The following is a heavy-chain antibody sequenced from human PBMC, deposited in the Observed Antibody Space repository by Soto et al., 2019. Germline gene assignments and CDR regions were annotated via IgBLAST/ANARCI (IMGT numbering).Heavy chain of an antibody. CDR1: GFTFSSYA. CDR2: ISGSGGST. Sequence: GGSLSLSCAASGFTFSSYAMSWVRQAPGKGLEWVSAISGSGGSTYYADSVKGRFTISRDNSKNTLYLQMNSLRAEDTAVYHCAKVRAIDWLLLWYDYWGQGTLVTVSS. J-gene: IGHJ4*02. CDR3: AKVRAIDWLLLWYDY. V-gene: IGHV3-23*01. D-gene: IGHD3-9*01.